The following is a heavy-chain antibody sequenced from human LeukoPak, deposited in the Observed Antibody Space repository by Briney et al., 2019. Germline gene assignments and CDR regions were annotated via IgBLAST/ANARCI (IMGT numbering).Heavy chain of an antibody. Sequence: ASVNVSCKASGYTFTDYYMHCVRQAPGQGLEWMGWINPNKGDTKYAQKFQGRVTMTRDTSISTAYMELRRLRSGDTAVYYCAREGTGVWFGEFRPIDYWGQGTLVTVSS. J-gene: IGHJ4*02. V-gene: IGHV1-2*02. CDR2: INPNKGDT. D-gene: IGHD3-10*01. CDR3: AREGTGVWFGEFRPIDY. CDR1: GYTFTDYY.